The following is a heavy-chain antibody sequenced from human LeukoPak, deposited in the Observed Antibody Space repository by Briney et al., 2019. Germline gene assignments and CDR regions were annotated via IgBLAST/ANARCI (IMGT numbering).Heavy chain of an antibody. Sequence: GGSLRLSCAASGFTFSTYAMTWVRQAPGKGLEWVSAITNTGSNTYYADSVKGRFTISRDNSKNTLYLQINSLRVEDTAIYYCAKAPMEDSWYIHFDFWGQGTLVTVSS. J-gene: IGHJ4*02. V-gene: IGHV3-23*01. CDR3: AKAPMEDSWYIHFDF. D-gene: IGHD6-13*01. CDR1: GFTFSTYA. CDR2: ITNTGSNT.